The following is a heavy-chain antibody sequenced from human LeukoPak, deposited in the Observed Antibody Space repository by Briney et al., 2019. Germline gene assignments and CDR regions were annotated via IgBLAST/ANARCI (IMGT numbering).Heavy chain of an antibody. J-gene: IGHJ4*02. CDR1: GFSFSNCS. D-gene: IGHD3-16*02. V-gene: IGHV3-33*08. Sequence: PGGSLRLSCAASGFSFSNCSMNWVRQAPGKGLEWVALIWYDGSSKHYADSVRGRFTISRDNSKNTLYLQMNSLRAEDTAVYYCARDFELSHWGQGTLVTVSS. CDR2: IWYDGSSK. CDR3: ARDFELSH.